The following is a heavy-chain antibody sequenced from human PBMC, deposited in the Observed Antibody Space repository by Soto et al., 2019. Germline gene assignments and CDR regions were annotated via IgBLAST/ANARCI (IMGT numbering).Heavy chain of an antibody. D-gene: IGHD5-18*01. V-gene: IGHV3-23*01. CDR2: ISGSGGST. CDR3: AKHNGDSYGYHNWLDP. Sequence: EVQLLESGGGLVQPGGSLRLSCAASGFTFSSYAMSWVRQAPGKGLEWVSGISGSGGSTYYADSVKARFTISRDNSNNTLYLQINSLRAEDTAVYYCAKHNGDSYGYHNWLDPWGQGTLFTVSS. J-gene: IGHJ5*02. CDR1: GFTFSSYA.